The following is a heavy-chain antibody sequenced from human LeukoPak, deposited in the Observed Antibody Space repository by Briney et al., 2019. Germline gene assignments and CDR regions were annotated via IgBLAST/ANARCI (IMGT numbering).Heavy chain of an antibody. CDR3: VRPAYYDSSGYYWRYYFDY. Sequence: PGGSLRLSCAASGFTFSSYAMHWVRQAPGKGLGWVAVISYDGSNKYYADSVKGRFTISRDNSKNTLYLQMNSLRAEDTAVYYCVRPAYYDSSGYYWRYYFDYWGQGTLVTVSS. CDR2: ISYDGSNK. D-gene: IGHD3-22*01. J-gene: IGHJ4*02. CDR1: GFTFSSYA. V-gene: IGHV3-30-3*01.